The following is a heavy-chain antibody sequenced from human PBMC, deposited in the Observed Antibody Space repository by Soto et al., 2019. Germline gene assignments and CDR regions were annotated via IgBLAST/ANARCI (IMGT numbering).Heavy chain of an antibody. Sequence: EVQLVESGGALVQPGGSLRLSCEASGFSFSSFAMNWVRQAPGRGLEGVSYISDDGASIYYADSLKGRFTISRDNAENSLSVQINNLRAEDTAVYYCARENSVQAWLHHFDHWGLGTLVTVSS. CDR2: ISDDGASI. V-gene: IGHV3-48*03. D-gene: IGHD5-18*01. CDR3: ARENSVQAWLHHFDH. CDR1: GFSFSSFA. J-gene: IGHJ4*02.